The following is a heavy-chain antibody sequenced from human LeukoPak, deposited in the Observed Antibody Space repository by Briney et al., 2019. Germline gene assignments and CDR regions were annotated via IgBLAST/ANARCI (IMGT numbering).Heavy chain of an antibody. CDR3: ARGDYYASGTPGY. CDR2: ISSSSNYI. J-gene: IGHJ4*02. CDR1: GFTFSSYS. Sequence: PGGSLRLSCAASGFTFSSYSMNWVRQAPGKGLEWVSSISSSSNYIYYADSVKGRFTISRDNAKNSLYLQINSLRAEDTAVYYCARGDYYASGTPGYWGQGTLVTVSP. V-gene: IGHV3-21*01. D-gene: IGHD3-10*01.